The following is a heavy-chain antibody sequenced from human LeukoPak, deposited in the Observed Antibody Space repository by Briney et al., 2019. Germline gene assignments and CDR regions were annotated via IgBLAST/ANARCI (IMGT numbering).Heavy chain of an antibody. V-gene: IGHV3-23*01. CDR3: AKSEGDILTGYYIDWFDP. CDR1: GFTFSSYA. CDR2: ISGSGGST. J-gene: IGHJ5*02. D-gene: IGHD3-9*01. Sequence: PGGSLRLSCAASGFTFSSYAMSWVRQAPGKGLEWVSAISGSGGSTYYADSVKGRFTISRDNSKNTLYLQMNSLRAEDTAVYYCAKSEGDILTGYYIDWFDPWGQGTLVTVSS.